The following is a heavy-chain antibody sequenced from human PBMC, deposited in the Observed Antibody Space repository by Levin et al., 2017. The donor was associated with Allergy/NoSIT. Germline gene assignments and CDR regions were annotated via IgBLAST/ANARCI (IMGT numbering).Heavy chain of an antibody. J-gene: IGHJ4*02. D-gene: IGHD7-27*01. CDR2: INWNRDKI. CDR1: GFTFGDYA. CDR3: AKGLNWGSPNTFDY. Sequence: SCEASGFTFGDYAMHWVRQAPGKGLEWVSGINWNRDKIGYADSVRARFTISRDNAKNSLYLQMNRLGPEDTALYYCAKGLNWGSPNTFDYWGQGTLVTVSS. V-gene: IGHV3-9*01.